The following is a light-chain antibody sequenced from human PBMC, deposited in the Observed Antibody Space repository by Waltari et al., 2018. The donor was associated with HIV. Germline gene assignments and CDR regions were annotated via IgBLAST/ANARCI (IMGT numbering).Light chain of an antibody. Sequence: DVVMTQSPLSLPVTLGQPASISCRSSQSLVYSGGNTFLSWFQQRPGQSPRRLIYEVSNRDSGVPDRFSGSGSGTDFTLKISRVEAEDVGIYYCMQGTHWPLTFGGGTKVEIK. V-gene: IGKV2-30*01. CDR1: QSLVYSGGNTF. CDR3: MQGTHWPLT. CDR2: EVS. J-gene: IGKJ4*01.